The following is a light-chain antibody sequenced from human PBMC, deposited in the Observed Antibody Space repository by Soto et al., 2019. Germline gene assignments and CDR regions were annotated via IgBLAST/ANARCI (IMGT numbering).Light chain of an antibody. Sequence: DIQMTQSPFSLSASVGDRVTITCLATQDITNSLNWFQQKPGKAPKLLIYDASNLETGVSSRFSGSGSGTHFTFTITTLQPEDIATYYCQQYDSLPYTFGQGTKLEI. CDR3: QQYDSLPYT. J-gene: IGKJ2*01. CDR2: DAS. CDR1: QDITNS. V-gene: IGKV1-33*01.